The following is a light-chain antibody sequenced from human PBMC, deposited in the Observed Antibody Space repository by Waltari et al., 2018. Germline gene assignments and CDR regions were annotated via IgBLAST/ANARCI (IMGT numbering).Light chain of an antibody. Sequence: DIQMTQSPSSLSASVGDRVTITCRASQSISTYLNWYQQKPGKAPNLLIYAASSLQSGVPSRFSGSGSGTDFTLTISSLQPEDFATYYCQHSYSPLTFGGGPRWGAN. CDR1: QSISTY. CDR2: AAS. CDR3: QHSYSPLT. V-gene: IGKV1-39*01. J-gene: IGKJ4*01.